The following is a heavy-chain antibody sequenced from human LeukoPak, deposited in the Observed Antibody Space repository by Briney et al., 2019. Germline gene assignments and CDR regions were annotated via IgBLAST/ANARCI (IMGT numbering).Heavy chain of an antibody. V-gene: IGHV4-39*07. Sequence: SETLSLTCTVSRGSVSSSTYYWSWVRQPPGKGLEWIASIYYTGSTYYNPSLKSRVTISVDTSKNQFSLKLSSVTAADTAVYYCARARATAMVTGYYYGMDVWGQGTTVTVSS. D-gene: IGHD5-18*01. CDR1: RGSVSSSTYY. CDR2: IYYTGST. CDR3: ARARATAMVTGYYYGMDV. J-gene: IGHJ6*02.